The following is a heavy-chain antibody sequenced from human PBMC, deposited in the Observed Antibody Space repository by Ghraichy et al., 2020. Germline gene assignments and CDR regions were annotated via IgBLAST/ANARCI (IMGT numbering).Heavy chain of an antibody. J-gene: IGHJ4*02. CDR3: AKVENGSGYYETIY. D-gene: IGHD5-12*01. Sequence: GGSLRLSCAASGLTFSSYTMTWVRQAPGGGLEWVSGISAGGDSTYYSASVKGRFSVSRDESKKVLYLEMTSLRVEDTAVYYCAKVENGSGYYETIYWGKGTLVTVSS. CDR2: ISAGGDST. CDR1: GLTFSSYT. V-gene: IGHV3-23*01.